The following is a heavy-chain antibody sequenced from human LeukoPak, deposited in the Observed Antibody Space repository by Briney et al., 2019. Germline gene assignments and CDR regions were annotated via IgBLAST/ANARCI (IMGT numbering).Heavy chain of an antibody. CDR2: ISSSSSYI. Sequence: GGSLRLSCAASGFTFSSYSMNWVRQAPGKGLEWVSSISSSSSYIYYADSVKGRFTISRDNAKNSLYLQMNSLRAEDTAVYYCARDLGTAVVYESIDYWGQGTLVTVSS. CDR3: ARDLGTAVVYESIDY. D-gene: IGHD5-18*01. V-gene: IGHV3-21*01. CDR1: GFTFSSYS. J-gene: IGHJ4*02.